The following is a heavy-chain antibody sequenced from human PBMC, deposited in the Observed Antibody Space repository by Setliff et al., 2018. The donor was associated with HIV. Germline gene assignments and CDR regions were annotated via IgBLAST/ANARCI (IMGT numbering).Heavy chain of an antibody. Sequence: ASVKVSCKASGYTFTTYSIHWVRQAPGQSLEWMGWINVGKGDTKYSQELQGRITITTDTSANTAHMELSGLRSDDTAVYFCARGALLAVFDFDHWGHGTLVTVSS. V-gene: IGHV1-3*01. CDR2: INVGKGDT. D-gene: IGHD3-10*01. J-gene: IGHJ4*01. CDR1: GYTFTTYS. CDR3: ARGALLAVFDFDH.